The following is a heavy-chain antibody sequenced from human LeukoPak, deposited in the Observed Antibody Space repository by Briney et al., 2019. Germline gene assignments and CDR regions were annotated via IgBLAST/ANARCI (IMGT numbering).Heavy chain of an antibody. V-gene: IGHV3-30*03. CDR1: GFTFSSYG. D-gene: IGHD5-18*01. Sequence: TGGSLRLSCAASGFTFSSYGMHWVRQAPGKGLEWVAVISYDGSNKYYANSVKGRFTISRDNSKSTLYLQMNSLRAEDTAVYYCARVIVRRVDTTEMDYWGQGTLVTVSS. J-gene: IGHJ4*02. CDR2: ISYDGSNK. CDR3: ARVIVRRVDTTEMDY.